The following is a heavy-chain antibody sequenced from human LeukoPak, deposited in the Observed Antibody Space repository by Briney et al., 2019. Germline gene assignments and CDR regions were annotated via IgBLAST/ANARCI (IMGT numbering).Heavy chain of an antibody. J-gene: IGHJ4*02. CDR3: ASQGGLRNDF. D-gene: IGHD2-15*01. CDR2: ICLDGRI. V-gene: IGHV4-34*01. CDR1: GGSFSGYY. Sequence: SETLSLTCAVYGGSFSGYYWSWIRQPPGKGLEWIGEICLDGRIHYTPSLKSRISISIDRSKDQFSLNLISVAAADTAIYFCASQGGLRNDFWGQGTLVTVSS.